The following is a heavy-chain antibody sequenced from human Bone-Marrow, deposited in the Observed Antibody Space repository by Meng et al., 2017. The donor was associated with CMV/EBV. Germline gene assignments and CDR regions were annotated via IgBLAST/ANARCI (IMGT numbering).Heavy chain of an antibody. CDR2: INHSGST. V-gene: IGHV4-34*01. J-gene: IGHJ6*02. Sequence: GSLRLSCAVNGGSFSGYYWRWIRQPPGKGLEWIGEINHSGSTNYNPSLKSRVTIPVDTSKNQFSLKLSSVTAADTAVYYCASLPSGLYDFWSGPYYYGMDVWGQGTTVTVSS. CDR3: ASLPSGLYDFWSGPYYYGMDV. CDR1: GGSFSGYY. D-gene: IGHD3-3*01.